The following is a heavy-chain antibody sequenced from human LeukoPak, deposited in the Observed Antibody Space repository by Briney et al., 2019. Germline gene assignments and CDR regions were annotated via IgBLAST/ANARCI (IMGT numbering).Heavy chain of an antibody. CDR2: INPNSGGT. J-gene: IGHJ2*01. CDR1: GYTFTSYY. Sequence: ASVKVSCKASGYTFTSYYMHWVRQAPGQGLEWMGWINPNSGGTNYAQKFQGRVTMTRDTSISTAYMELSRLRSDDTAVYYCARAYSSSPPWYFDLWGRGTLVTVSS. V-gene: IGHV1-2*02. CDR3: ARAYSSSPPWYFDL. D-gene: IGHD6-6*01.